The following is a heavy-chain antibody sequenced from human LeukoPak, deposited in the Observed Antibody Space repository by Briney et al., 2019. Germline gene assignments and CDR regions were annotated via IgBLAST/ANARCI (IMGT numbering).Heavy chain of an antibody. CDR3: ARDGRGIEVAGNYYFGMDV. CDR2: VQYSGTT. D-gene: IGHD6-19*01. CDR1: GVSIGDYY. Sequence: SETLSHTCTVSGVSIGDYYWSWVRQPPGEGLEWIGFVQYSGTTKYNPSLKSRVSMSLDTYKNQFFLQLTSVTAADTAGYYCARDGRGIEVAGNYYFGMDVWGQGTTVTVS. J-gene: IGHJ6*02. V-gene: IGHV4-59*12.